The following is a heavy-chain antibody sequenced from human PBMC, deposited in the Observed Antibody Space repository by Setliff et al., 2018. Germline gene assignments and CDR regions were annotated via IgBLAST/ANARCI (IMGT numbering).Heavy chain of an antibody. Sequence: PSETLSLTCTVSGDSISSTSYQWGWVRQPPGKGLEWIGSIYYTGTAYYNPSLKSRVTISVDTSKNQFSLQVTSLAATDTALYFCARHEFVGGYYGSVTYRHCDYWGQGILVTVS. D-gene: IGHD3-10*01. CDR2: IYYTGTA. CDR1: GDSISSTSYQ. V-gene: IGHV4-39*01. CDR3: ARHEFVGGYYGSVTYRHCDY. J-gene: IGHJ4*02.